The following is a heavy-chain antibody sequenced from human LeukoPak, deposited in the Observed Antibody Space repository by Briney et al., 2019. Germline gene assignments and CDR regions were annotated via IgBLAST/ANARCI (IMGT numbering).Heavy chain of an antibody. V-gene: IGHV1-8*03. Sequence: ASVKVSCKASGYTFTSYDINWVRQAPGQGLEWMGWMNPNSGNTGYAQKFQSRVTITRNTSTSTAYMELSSLRSEDTAVYYCARGSPGVVVPAAISNYFDYWGQGTLVTVSS. D-gene: IGHD2-2*02. CDR3: ARGSPGVVVPAAISNYFDY. J-gene: IGHJ4*02. CDR2: MNPNSGNT. CDR1: GYTFTSYD.